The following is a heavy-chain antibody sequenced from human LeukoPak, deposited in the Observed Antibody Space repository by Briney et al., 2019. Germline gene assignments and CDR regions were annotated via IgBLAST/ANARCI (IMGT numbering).Heavy chain of an antibody. CDR2: IRYDGTKN. J-gene: IGHJ3*02. Sequence: GGSLRLSCVASGFIFPNYGIHWVRQAPGKGLEWVAFIRYDGTKNFYADSVKGRFTISRDNAKNTLYLQMNSLRVEDTAVYYCARGYYYDTSGPRIAFDIWGQGTMVTVSS. CDR1: GFIFPNYG. D-gene: IGHD3-22*01. V-gene: IGHV3-30*02. CDR3: ARGYYYDTSGPRIAFDI.